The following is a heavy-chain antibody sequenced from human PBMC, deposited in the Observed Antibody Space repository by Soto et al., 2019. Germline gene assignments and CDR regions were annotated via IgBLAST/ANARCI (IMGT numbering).Heavy chain of an antibody. D-gene: IGHD6-13*01. V-gene: IGHV3-64D*06. CDR2: ISSNGGST. CDR1: GFTFSSYA. CDR3: VKGQSSSWFHYYYYGMDV. Sequence: GGSLRLSCSASGFTFSSYAMHWVRQAPGKGLEYVSVISSNGGSTYYADSVKGRFTISRDNSKNTLYLQMSSLRAEDTAVYYCVKGQSSSWFHYYYYGMDVWGQGTTVTVSS. J-gene: IGHJ6*02.